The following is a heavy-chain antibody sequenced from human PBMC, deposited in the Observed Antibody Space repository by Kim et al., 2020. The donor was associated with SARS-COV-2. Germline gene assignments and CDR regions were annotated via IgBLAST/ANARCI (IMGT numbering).Heavy chain of an antibody. D-gene: IGHD2-2*01. V-gene: IGHV4-38-2*02. J-gene: IGHJ4*02. CDR2: IYHSGST. CDR1: GYSISSGYY. CDR3: ARSWGVYQLLLYYFDY. Sequence: SETLSLTCTVSGYSISSGYYWGWIRQPPGKGLEWIGSIYHSGSTYYNPSLKSRVTISVDTSKNQFSLKLSSVTAADTAVYYCARSWGVYQLLLYYFDYWGQGTLVTVSS.